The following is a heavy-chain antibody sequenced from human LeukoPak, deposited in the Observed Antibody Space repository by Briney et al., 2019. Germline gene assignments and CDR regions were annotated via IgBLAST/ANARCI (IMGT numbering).Heavy chain of an antibody. CDR1: GFTVSSNH. J-gene: IGHJ4*02. D-gene: IGHD3-16*01. CDR3: AREWGNSVLPLDY. Sequence: GGSLRLSCAVSGFTVSSNHINWVRQASGKGLEWLSLIYSSGSTNYADSVKGRFTISRDNAKNTLDLQMNSLRVEDTAVYFCAREWGNSVLPLDYWGQGTLVTVSP. CDR2: IYSSGST. V-gene: IGHV3-53*01.